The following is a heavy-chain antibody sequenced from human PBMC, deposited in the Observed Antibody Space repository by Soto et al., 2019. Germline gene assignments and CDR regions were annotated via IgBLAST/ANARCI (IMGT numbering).Heavy chain of an antibody. CDR1: GYTFTSYC. CDR2: ISAYNGNT. CDR3: ARDGNLVLLELPTDY. J-gene: IGHJ4*02. Sequence: ASVKVSCKASGYTFTSYCISWVRQAPGQGLEWMGWISAYNGNTNYAQKLQGRVTMTTDTSTSTAYMELRSLRSDDTAVYYCARDGNLVLLELPTDYWGQGTLVTVSS. D-gene: IGHD1-7*01. V-gene: IGHV1-18*04.